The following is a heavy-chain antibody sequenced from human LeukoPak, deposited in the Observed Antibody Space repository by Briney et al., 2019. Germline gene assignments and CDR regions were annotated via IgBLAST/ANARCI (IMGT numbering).Heavy chain of an antibody. CDR3: ARVGSYYYYYYMDV. J-gene: IGHJ6*03. V-gene: IGHV4-34*01. D-gene: IGHD3-10*01. CDR2: INHSGST. Sequence: PSETLSLTCAVYGGSFSGYYWSWIRQPPGKGLEWIGEINHSGSTNYNPSLKSRVTISVDTSKNQFSLKLSSVTAADTAVYYCARVGSYYYYYYMDVWGKGTTVTVSS. CDR1: GGSFSGYY.